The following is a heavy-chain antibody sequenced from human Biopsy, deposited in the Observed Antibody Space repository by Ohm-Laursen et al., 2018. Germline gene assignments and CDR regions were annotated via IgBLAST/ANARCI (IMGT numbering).Heavy chain of an antibody. D-gene: IGHD4-23*01. CDR1: GGSFTGHY. V-gene: IGHV4-59*11. CDR3: ARGSNDFGGLYFPR. Sequence: TLSLTCTVSGGSFTGHYWSWIRQPPGKGLEWIGHISYTGYTSYNASLKSRVTISVDTSRSHFSLRLSSLTAADTAAYYCARGSNDFGGLYFPRWGQGTLLTVSS. J-gene: IGHJ4*02. CDR2: ISYTGYT.